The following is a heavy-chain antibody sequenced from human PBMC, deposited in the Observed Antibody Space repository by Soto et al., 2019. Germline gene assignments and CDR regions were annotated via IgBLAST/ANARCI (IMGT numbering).Heavy chain of an antibody. Sequence: PSETLSLTCTVSGGSISSHYWSWIRQPPGKGLEWIGYIYYSGSTNYNPSLKSRVTISVDTSKNQFSLKLSSVTAADTAVYYCARQSIMITFGGVLATPKNFDYWGQGTLVTVSS. CDR2: IYYSGST. CDR3: ARQSIMITFGGVLATPKNFDY. D-gene: IGHD3-16*01. J-gene: IGHJ4*02. CDR1: GGSISSHY. V-gene: IGHV4-59*08.